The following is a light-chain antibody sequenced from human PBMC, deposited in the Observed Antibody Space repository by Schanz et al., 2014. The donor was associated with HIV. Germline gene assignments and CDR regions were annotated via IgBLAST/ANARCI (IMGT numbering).Light chain of an antibody. CDR3: SSYTTSSTLV. Sequence: QSALTQPASVSGSPGQSITISCTGTSRDVGGYKDPPWYQQSPGKAPKLIIFDVDNRPSGVSWRFSASKSGNTASLTVSGLQPEDEADYYCSSYTTSSTLVFGGGTKLTVL. J-gene: IGLJ2*01. CDR1: SRDVGGYKD. V-gene: IGLV2-14*01. CDR2: DVD.